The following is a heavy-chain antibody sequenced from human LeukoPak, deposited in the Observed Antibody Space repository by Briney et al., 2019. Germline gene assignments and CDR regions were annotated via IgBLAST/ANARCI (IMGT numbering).Heavy chain of an antibody. CDR1: GDSISGYY. CDR3: AREQVGSYYDY. CDR2: IYYTGDT. Sequence: SDTLSLTCTVSGDSISGYYWSWIRQPPGKGLEWMGFIYYTGDTNHNPTLKSRVTISLDMSKRQFFLNLSSVTAADTAVYYCAREQVGSYYDYWGQGVLVTVSS. J-gene: IGHJ4*02. V-gene: IGHV4-59*01. D-gene: IGHD1-26*01.